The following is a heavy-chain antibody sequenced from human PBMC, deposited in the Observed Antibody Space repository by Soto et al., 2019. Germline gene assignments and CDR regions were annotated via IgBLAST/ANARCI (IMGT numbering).Heavy chain of an antibody. J-gene: IGHJ4*02. CDR3: AKQTMVRGVSMDY. V-gene: IGHV3-30*18. CDR1: GFTFSSYG. D-gene: IGHD3-10*01. Sequence: QVQLVESGGGVVQPGRSLRLSCAASGFTFSSYGMHWVRQAPGKGLEWVAVISYDGSNKYYADSVKGRFTISRDNSKNPLYLQMNSLRAEDTAVYYCAKQTMVRGVSMDYWGQGTLVTVSS. CDR2: ISYDGSNK.